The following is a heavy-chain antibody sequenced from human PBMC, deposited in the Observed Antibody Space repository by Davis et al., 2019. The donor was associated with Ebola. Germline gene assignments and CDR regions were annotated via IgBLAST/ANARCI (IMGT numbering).Heavy chain of an antibody. CDR2: INPNSGGT. V-gene: IGHV1-2*06. Sequence: ASVKVSCKASGYTFTSYYMHWVRQAPGQGLEWMGRINPNSGGTNYAQKFQGRVTMTRDTSISTAYMELSRLRSDDTAVYYCARGSYDILTGYYTFDYWGQGTLVTVSS. J-gene: IGHJ4*02. CDR1: GYTFTSYY. D-gene: IGHD3-9*01. CDR3: ARGSYDILTGYYTFDY.